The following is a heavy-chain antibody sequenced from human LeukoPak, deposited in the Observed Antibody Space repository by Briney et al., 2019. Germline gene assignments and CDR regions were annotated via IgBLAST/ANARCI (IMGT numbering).Heavy chain of an antibody. CDR1: GFTFSNAW. CDR3: TTEYSYGYGFDY. J-gene: IGHJ4*02. CDR2: IKSKTDGGTT. D-gene: IGHD5-18*01. V-gene: IGHV3-15*07. Sequence: GGSLRLSCAASGFTFSNAWMNWVRQAPGKGLEWVGRIKSKTDGGTTDYAAPVKGRFTISRDDSKNTLYLQINSLKTEDTAVYYCTTEYSYGYGFDYWGQGTLVTVSS.